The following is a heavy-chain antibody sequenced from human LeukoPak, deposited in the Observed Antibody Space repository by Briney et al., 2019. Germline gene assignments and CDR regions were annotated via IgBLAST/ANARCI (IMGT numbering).Heavy chain of an antibody. CDR1: GFTFSSYS. V-gene: IGHV3-21*01. D-gene: IGHD6-6*01. CDR2: ISSSSSYI. CDR3: ASISRGGSSYVLFDY. J-gene: IGHJ4*02. Sequence: GSLRLSCAASGFTFSSYSMNWVRQAPGKGLEWVSSISSSSSYIYYADSVKGRFTISRDNAKNSLYLQMNSLRAEDTAVYYCASISRGGSSYVLFDYWGQGTLVTVSS.